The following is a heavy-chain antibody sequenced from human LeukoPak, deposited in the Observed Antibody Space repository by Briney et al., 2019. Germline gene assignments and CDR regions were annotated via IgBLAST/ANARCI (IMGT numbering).Heavy chain of an antibody. CDR3: ARGKLRYFDWSNWFDP. D-gene: IGHD3-9*01. CDR2: INHSGST. J-gene: IGHJ5*02. CDR1: GGSFSGYY. Sequence: SETLSLTCAVYGGSFSGYYWSWIRQPPGKGLEWMGEINHSGSTNYNPSLKRRVTISVDTSKNQFSLKLSSVTAADTAVYYCARGKLRYFDWSNWFDPWGQGTLVTVSS. V-gene: IGHV4-34*01.